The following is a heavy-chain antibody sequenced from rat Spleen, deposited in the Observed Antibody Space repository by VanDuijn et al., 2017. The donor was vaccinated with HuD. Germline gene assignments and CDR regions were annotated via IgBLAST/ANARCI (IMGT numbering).Heavy chain of an antibody. D-gene: IGHD4-3*01. J-gene: IGHJ2*01. Sequence: EVQLVESGGGLVQPGRSLKLSCAASGFTFSDYAMAWVRQAPTRGLEWVASIDTDGENTYYRDSVRGRFTISRDNAENTAYLQMNSLWSEDTATYYCAVAGYGYWGQGVVVTVSS. CDR3: AVAGYGY. CDR1: GFTFSDYA. CDR2: IDTDGENT. V-gene: IGHV5S13*01.